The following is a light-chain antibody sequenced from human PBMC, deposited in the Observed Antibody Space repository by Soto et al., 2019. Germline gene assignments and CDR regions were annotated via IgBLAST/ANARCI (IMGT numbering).Light chain of an antibody. J-gene: IGKJ1*01. CDR1: RSVSSSY. CDR2: GAS. Sequence: EIVLTQSPGTLSLSPGERATLSFRASRSVSSSYLAWYQQKPGQAPRLLIYGASSRATGIPDRFSGSGSGTDFTLTISRLEPEDFAVYYCQQYGSSPGTFGQGTKVEIK. CDR3: QQYGSSPGT. V-gene: IGKV3-20*01.